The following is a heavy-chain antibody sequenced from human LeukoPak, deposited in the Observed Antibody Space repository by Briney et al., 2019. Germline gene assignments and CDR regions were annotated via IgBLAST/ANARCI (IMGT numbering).Heavy chain of an antibody. CDR2: IHGSGGT. Sequence: SETLSLTCTVSGVSVNNNYWNWIRQPPGRGLEWIGYIHGSGGTNSNPSLKSRVTISVHTSKNQFSLKLSSVTAADTAVYYCATYSSGWYPYYFDYWGQGTLVTVSS. CDR3: ATYSSGWYPYYFDY. D-gene: IGHD6-19*01. CDR1: GVSVNNNY. J-gene: IGHJ4*02. V-gene: IGHV4-59*02.